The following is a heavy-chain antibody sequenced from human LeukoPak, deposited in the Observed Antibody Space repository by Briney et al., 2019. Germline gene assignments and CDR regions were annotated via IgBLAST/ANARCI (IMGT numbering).Heavy chain of an antibody. V-gene: IGHV3-15*01. Sequence: PGGSLRLSCAASGFTFSNAWMSWVRGDPGNGLEWVGRIKSKTDGGTTDYAPPVKGRFTVSRDDSKNTLYLQMNSLKTEDTAVYYCTSEDQGGFDHWGQGTLVTVSS. D-gene: IGHD1-26*01. CDR3: TSEDQGGFDH. J-gene: IGHJ4*02. CDR2: IKSKTDGGTT. CDR1: GFTFSNAW.